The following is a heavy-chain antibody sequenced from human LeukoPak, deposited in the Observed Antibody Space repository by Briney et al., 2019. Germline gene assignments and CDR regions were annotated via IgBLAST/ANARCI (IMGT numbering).Heavy chain of an antibody. CDR2: ISAYNGNT. V-gene: IGHV1-18*01. CDR3: AHLTGTGTTDY. D-gene: IGHD1-1*01. Sequence: ASVKVSCKASGYTFTNYYINWVRQAPGQGLEWMGWISAYNGNTNYAQKLQGRVTMTTDTSTSTAYMELRSLRSDDTAVYYCAHLTGTGTTDYWGQGTLVTVSS. CDR1: GYTFTNYY. J-gene: IGHJ4*02.